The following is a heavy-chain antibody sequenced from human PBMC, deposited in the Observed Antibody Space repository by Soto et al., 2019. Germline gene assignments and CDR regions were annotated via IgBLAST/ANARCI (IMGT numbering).Heavy chain of an antibody. D-gene: IGHD6-13*01. V-gene: IGHV3-15*01. J-gene: IGHJ4*02. Sequence: GGSLRLSCAASGFSFSYVWLTWVRQAPGKGLQWVGRILSKSDGGTTDYAAPVKGRFSISRADSKNTVYLQMNSLNSEDTAVYYCTPDLMGAAGTGSDHWGQGTLVTVSS. CDR3: TPDLMGAAGTGSDH. CDR1: GFSFSYVW. CDR2: ILSKSDGGTT.